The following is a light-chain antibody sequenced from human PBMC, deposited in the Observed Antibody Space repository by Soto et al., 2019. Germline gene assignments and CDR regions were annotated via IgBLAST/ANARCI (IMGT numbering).Light chain of an antibody. CDR2: AAS. CDR3: QQYNNWPPIT. CDR1: QSIYIY. Sequence: DIQMTQSPSSLSASIGDRVTITCRASQSIYIYLNWYQQKPGKAPKLLIYAASSLQRGVPSTFSGGGSGTDFTLTISSLQSEDFAVYYCQQYNNWPPITFGQGTRLEIK. V-gene: IGKV1-39*01. J-gene: IGKJ5*01.